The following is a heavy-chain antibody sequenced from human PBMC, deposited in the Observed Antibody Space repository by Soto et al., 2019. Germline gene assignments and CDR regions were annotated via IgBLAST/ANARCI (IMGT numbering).Heavy chain of an antibody. CDR3: ARHVNLPLAGTGFDS. J-gene: IGHJ4*02. Sequence: PSETLSLTCTVSGCSISSSTYYWGWMRQPPGKGLEWIASFFIGGNTYYNPSLKSRVTISVDTSKNQFSLKLSSVTAADTAVYYCARHVNLPLAGTGFDSWGRGTLVT. CDR2: FFIGGNT. CDR1: GCSISSSTYY. D-gene: IGHD6-19*01. V-gene: IGHV4-39*01.